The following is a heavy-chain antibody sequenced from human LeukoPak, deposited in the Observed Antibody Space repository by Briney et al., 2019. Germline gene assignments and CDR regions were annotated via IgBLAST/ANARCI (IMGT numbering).Heavy chain of an antibody. CDR2: INTDGSST. J-gene: IGHJ3*02. CDR3: TRHKWELLVDAFDI. D-gene: IGHD1-26*01. CDR1: GFTFSSYW. V-gene: IGHV3-74*01. Sequence: GGSLRLSCAASGFTFSSYWMHWVRQAPGKGLVWVSRINTDGSSTNYADSVKGRFTISRDNAKNTAYLQMNSLKTEDTAVYYCTRHKWELLVDAFDIWGQGTMVTVSS.